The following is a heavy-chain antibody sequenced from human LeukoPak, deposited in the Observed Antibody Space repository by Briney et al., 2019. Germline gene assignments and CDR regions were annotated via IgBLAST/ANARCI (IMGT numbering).Heavy chain of an antibody. CDR3: ARDTQYLHYYYYYGMDV. D-gene: IGHD4-11*01. Sequence: ASVKVSCKASGYTFTSYGISWVRQAPGQGLEWMGWINTNTGNPTYAQGFTGRFVFSLDTSVSTAYLQISSLKAEDTAVYYCARDTQYLHYYYYYGMDVWGQGTTVTVSS. CDR1: GYTFTSYG. V-gene: IGHV7-4-1*02. J-gene: IGHJ6*02. CDR2: INTNTGNP.